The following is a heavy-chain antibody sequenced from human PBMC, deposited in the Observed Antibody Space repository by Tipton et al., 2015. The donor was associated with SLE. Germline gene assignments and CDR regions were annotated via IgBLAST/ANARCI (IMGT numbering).Heavy chain of an antibody. CDR2: IHYNRDT. V-gene: IGHV4-59*01. Sequence: TLSLTCTVSGASISDNYWKWIRQTPGKGLEWIGYIHYNRDTNYHPSLKRRVTISVDTSKNQLSLKLTSVTAADTAVDYCARGSVVADDFWGQGTLVTVSS. J-gene: IGHJ4*02. D-gene: IGHD2-15*01. CDR1: GASISDNY. CDR3: ARGSVVADDF.